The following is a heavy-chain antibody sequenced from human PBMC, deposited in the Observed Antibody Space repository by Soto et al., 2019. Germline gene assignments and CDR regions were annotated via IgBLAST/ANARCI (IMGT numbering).Heavy chain of an antibody. V-gene: IGHV1-69*13. CDR2: IIPIFGTA. CDR3: ARADWNSYYFDY. Sequence: ASVKVSCKASGGTFSSYAISWVRQAPGQGLEWMGGIIPIFGTANYAQKFRGRVTITADESTSTAYMELSSLRSEDTAVYYCARADWNSYYFDYWGQGTLVTVSS. CDR1: GGTFSSYA. J-gene: IGHJ4*02. D-gene: IGHD1-7*01.